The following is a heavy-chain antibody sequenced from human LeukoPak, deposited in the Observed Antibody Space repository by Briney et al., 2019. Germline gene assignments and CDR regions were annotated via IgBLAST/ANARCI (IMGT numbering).Heavy chain of an antibody. V-gene: IGHV3-21*01. J-gene: IGHJ5*02. CDR1: GFTFSRYN. Sequence: GGSLRLSCAASGFTFSRYNMNWVCQAPGKGLEWVSSISTSSSYMYYADSLKGRFTISRHNAKNSLYLHMNSLRAEDTAVYYCARGADGVSSNSRGWFDPWGQGTLVTVSS. CDR3: ARGADGVSSNSRGWFDP. D-gene: IGHD2-15*01. CDR2: ISTSSSYM.